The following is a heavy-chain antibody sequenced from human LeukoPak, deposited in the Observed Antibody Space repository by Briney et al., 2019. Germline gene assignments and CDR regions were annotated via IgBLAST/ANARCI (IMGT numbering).Heavy chain of an antibody. J-gene: IGHJ4*02. V-gene: IGHV3-7*01. CDR3: ASRRFLEWLSSPFEY. CDR2: IKQDGNQK. Sequence: GGSLTLSCAASGFTLSSYWVSWARHARGRGLEWLANIKQDGNQKHSVDSVEGRFPISRDNAKNSLYLQMNSLRAEDTAVYYCASRRFLEWLSSPFEYWGEGTLVTASS. D-gene: IGHD3-3*01. CDR1: GFTLSSYW.